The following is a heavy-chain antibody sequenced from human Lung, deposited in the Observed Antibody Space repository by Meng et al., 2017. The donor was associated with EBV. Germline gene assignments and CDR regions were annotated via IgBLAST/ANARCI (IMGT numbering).Heavy chain of an antibody. CDR1: GGSVSSGGYY. CDR2: IYSSGST. CDR3: GVGLGSYNSH. D-gene: IGHD1-26*01. V-gene: IGHV4-30-4*01. Sequence: QGQLRASGPGLGKPSQTLSLTCAVFGGSVSSGGYYWSWIRQPPGKGLEWIGYIYSSGSTYYNPSLKSRASISIDTSKNQFSLKVTSTTAADTAVYYCGVGLGSYNSHWGQGTLVTVSS. J-gene: IGHJ4*02.